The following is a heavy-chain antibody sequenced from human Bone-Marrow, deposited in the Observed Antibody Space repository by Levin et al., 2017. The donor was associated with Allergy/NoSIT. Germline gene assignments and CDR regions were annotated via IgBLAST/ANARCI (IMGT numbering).Heavy chain of an antibody. Sequence: AGGSLRLSCAASRFTVSSNYMSWVRQAPGKGLEWVSVIYSGGSTYYADSVKGRFTISRDNSKNTLYLQMNSLRAEDTAVYYCARGRRSTMVRGVIIPFYMDVWGKGTTVTVSS. CDR3: ARGRRSTMVRGVIIPFYMDV. CDR2: IYSGGST. CDR1: RFTVSSNY. J-gene: IGHJ6*03. V-gene: IGHV3-66*02. D-gene: IGHD3-10*01.